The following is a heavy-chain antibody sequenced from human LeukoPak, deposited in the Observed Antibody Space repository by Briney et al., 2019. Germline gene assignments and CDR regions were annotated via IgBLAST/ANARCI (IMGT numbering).Heavy chain of an antibody. J-gene: IGHJ4*02. Sequence: ASVKVSCKASGYTFTSHYVHWVRQAPGQGLEWVGQINPSTGNTRYAQKCQGRLAVTRDSSTSTVYMELSSLNSDDTAVYYCAREIAATGKTFDFWGQGTLVTVSS. V-gene: IGHV1-46*01. D-gene: IGHD6-13*01. CDR1: GYTFTSHY. CDR2: INPSTGNT. CDR3: AREIAATGKTFDF.